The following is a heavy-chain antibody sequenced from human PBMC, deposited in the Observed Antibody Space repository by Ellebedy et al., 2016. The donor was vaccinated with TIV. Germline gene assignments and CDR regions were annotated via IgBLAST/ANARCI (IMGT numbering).Heavy chain of an antibody. CDR1: GYTFTSYY. CDR3: ARLRGPIYYFDY. V-gene: IGHV1-69*13. Sequence: SVKVSCXASGYTFTSYYMHWVRQAPGQGLEWMGGIIPIFGTANYAQKFQGRVTITADESTSTAYMELSSLRSEDTAVYYCARLRGPIYYFDYWGQGTLVTVSS. D-gene: IGHD3-10*01. CDR2: IIPIFGTA. J-gene: IGHJ4*02.